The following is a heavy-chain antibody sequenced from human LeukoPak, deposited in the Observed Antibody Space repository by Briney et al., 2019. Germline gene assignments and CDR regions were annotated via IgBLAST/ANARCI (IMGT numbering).Heavy chain of an antibody. V-gene: IGHV3-48*03. CDR2: ISSSGSTI. D-gene: IGHD6-13*01. J-gene: IGHJ4*02. CDR3: ARDRGGTVSSSWYEGVFDY. Sequence: GGSLRLSCAASGFTFSSYEMNWVRQAPGKGLEWVSYISSSGSTIYYADSVKGRFTISRDNAKNSLYLQMNSLRAEDTAVYYCARDRGGTVSSSWYEGVFDYWGQGTLVTVSS. CDR1: GFTFSSYE.